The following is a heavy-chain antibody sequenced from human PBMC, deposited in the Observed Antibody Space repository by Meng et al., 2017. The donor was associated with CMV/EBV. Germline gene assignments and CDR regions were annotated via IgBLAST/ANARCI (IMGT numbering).Heavy chain of an antibody. CDR2: IKQDGSEK. CDR1: GFTFSSYW. Sequence: GESLKISCAASGFTFSSYWMSWVRQAPGEGLEWVANIKQDGSEKYYVDSVKGRFTISRDNAKNSLYLQMNSLRAEDTALYYCARARIFHIEWFDPWGQGTLVTVSS. CDR3: ARARIFHIEWFDP. J-gene: IGHJ5*02. V-gene: IGHV3-7*03. D-gene: IGHD2-15*01.